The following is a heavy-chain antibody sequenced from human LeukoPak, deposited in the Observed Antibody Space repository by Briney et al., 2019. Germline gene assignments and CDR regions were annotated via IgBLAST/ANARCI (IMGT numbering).Heavy chain of an antibody. V-gene: IGHV4-61*08. J-gene: IGHJ4*02. D-gene: IGHD5-12*01. CDR1: GGSISSGDYY. Sequence: PSETLSLTCTVSGGSISSGDYYWSWIRQPPGKGLEWIGYIYYSGSTNYNPSLKSRVTISVDTSKNQFSLKLSSVTAAGTAVYYCARRRGYSGYDGDWFDYWGQGTLVTVSS. CDR2: IYYSGST. CDR3: ARRRGYSGYDGDWFDY.